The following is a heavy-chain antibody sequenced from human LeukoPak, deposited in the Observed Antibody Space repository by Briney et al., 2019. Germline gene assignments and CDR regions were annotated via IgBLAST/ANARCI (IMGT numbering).Heavy chain of an antibody. J-gene: IGHJ4*02. Sequence: GGSLRLSCAAPGFTFSNYAMHWVRQAPGKGLEWVTVISFDGTSKYYTDSVKGRFTISRDNSKNTLYLQMNSLRAEDTAVYYCAKDNWLVGAVFDYWGQGTLVTVSS. V-gene: IGHV3-30-3*01. CDR1: GFTFSNYA. CDR2: ISFDGTSK. CDR3: AKDNWLVGAVFDY. D-gene: IGHD1-26*01.